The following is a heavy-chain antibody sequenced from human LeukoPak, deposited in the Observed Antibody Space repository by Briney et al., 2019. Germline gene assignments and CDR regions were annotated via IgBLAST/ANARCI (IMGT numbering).Heavy chain of an antibody. V-gene: IGHV3-30*02. CDR1: GFTFSSYG. CDR2: IRYDGSNK. CDR3: AKDMSPIAAADYFDY. Sequence: PGGSLRLSCAASGFTFSSYGMHWVRQAPGKGLEWVAFIRYDGSNKYYADSVKGRFTISRDNSKNTLCLQMNSLRAEDTAVYYCAKDMSPIAAADYFDYWGQGTLVTVSS. J-gene: IGHJ4*02. D-gene: IGHD6-13*01.